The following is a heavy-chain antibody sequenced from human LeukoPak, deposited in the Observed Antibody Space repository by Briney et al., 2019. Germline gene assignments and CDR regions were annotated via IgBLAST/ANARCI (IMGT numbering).Heavy chain of an antibody. CDR2: INPNSGGT. CDR3: ARDGGNCSGGSCYYLGSNGFDP. CDR1: GYTFTGYY. Sequence: ASVKVSCKASGYTFTGYYMHWVRQAPGQGLEWMGWINPNSGGTNYAQKFQGRVTMTRDTSISTAYMELSRLRSDDTAVYYCARDGGNCSGGSCYYLGSNGFDPWGQGTLVTVSS. D-gene: IGHD2-15*01. V-gene: IGHV1-2*02. J-gene: IGHJ5*02.